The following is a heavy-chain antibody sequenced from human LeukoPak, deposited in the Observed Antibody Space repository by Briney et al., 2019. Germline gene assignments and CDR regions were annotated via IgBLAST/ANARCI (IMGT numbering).Heavy chain of an antibody. CDR2: INPNSGDT. CDR1: GYTYPGFY. D-gene: IGHD3-10*01. Sequence: ASVKVSCKASGYTYPGFYIHWVRQAPGQGLEWMGWINPNSGDTNSAQKFQGRVTMTRDTSISTAYIELRRLKSDDTAVYYCAIASFTFLRGEAWFDPWGQGTLVTVSS. V-gene: IGHV1-2*02. J-gene: IGHJ5*02. CDR3: AIASFTFLRGEAWFDP.